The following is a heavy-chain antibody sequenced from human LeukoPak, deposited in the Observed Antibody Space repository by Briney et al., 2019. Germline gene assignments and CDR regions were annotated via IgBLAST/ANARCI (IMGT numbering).Heavy chain of an antibody. J-gene: IGHJ5*02. D-gene: IGHD3-3*01. CDR1: GGTFSSCA. V-gene: IGHV1-69*05. CDR2: IIPIFGTA. CDR3: ARGDAHSYYDFWSGYGWFDP. Sequence: SVKVSCKASGGTFSSCAISWVRQAPGQGLEWMGGIIPIFGTANYAQKFQGRVTITTDESTSTAYMELSSLRSEDTAVYYCARGDAHSYYDFWSGYGWFDPWGQGTLVTVSS.